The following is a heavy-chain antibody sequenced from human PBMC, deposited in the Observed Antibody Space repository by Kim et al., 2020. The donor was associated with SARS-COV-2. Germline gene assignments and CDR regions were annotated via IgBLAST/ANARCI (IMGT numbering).Heavy chain of an antibody. J-gene: IGHJ4*02. V-gene: IGHV4-31*03. Sequence: SETLSLTCTVSGGSISSGGYYWSRIRQHPGQGLEWIVYIYYSGSTYYNSSLKSRVTISVDTTKKQFPLKLSPVTAADTAVYYCARAITVFGVVISYFDYGGQRTLVTVSS. CDR3: ARAITVFGVVISYFDY. CDR2: IYYSGST. D-gene: IGHD3-3*01. CDR1: GGSISSGGYY.